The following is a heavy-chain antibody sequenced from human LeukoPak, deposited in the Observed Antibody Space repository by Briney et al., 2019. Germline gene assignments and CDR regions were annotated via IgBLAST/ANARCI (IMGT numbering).Heavy chain of an antibody. CDR1: GYTFTSYY. Sequence: ASVKVSCKASGYTFTSYYMHWVRQAPGQGLEWMGIINPSGGSTSYAQKFQGRVTMTRDMSTSTVYMELSSLRSEDTAVYYCARGLGRTAMVTRGGVRFDYWGQGTLVTVSS. CDR2: INPSGGST. CDR3: ARGLGRTAMVTRGGVRFDY. D-gene: IGHD5-18*01. J-gene: IGHJ4*02. V-gene: IGHV1-46*01.